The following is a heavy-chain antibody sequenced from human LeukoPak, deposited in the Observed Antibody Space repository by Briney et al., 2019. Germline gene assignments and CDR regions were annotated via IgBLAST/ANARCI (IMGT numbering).Heavy chain of an antibody. CDR1: GGSISSYY. J-gene: IGHJ4*02. CDR2: IYSSGGT. CDR3: ARVTYTSGYYWSLDY. Sequence: SETLSLTCTVSGGSISSYYWSWIRQSAGKGLEWIGRIYSSGGTDYNPSLKSRVTMSVDTSKNQLSLKLNSVTAADTAVYCCARVTYTSGYYWSLDYWGRGSLVTVSS. V-gene: IGHV4-4*07. D-gene: IGHD3-22*01.